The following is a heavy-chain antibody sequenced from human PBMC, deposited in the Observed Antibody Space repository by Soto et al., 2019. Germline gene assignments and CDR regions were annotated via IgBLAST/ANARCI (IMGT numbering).Heavy chain of an antibody. CDR3: ARDRRVGIVVAANDY. J-gene: IGHJ4*02. V-gene: IGHV3-11*01. CDR2: ITSSGGAI. D-gene: IGHD6-19*01. CDR1: GFTFSDYY. Sequence: QVQLVESGGGLVKPGGSLRLSCAASGFTFSDYYMSWIRQAPGKGMEWVSYITSSGGAIYYADSVKGRFTMSRDNAKNSLYLQMNSLRGEDTAVYYCARDRRVGIVVAANDYWGQGTLVTVSS.